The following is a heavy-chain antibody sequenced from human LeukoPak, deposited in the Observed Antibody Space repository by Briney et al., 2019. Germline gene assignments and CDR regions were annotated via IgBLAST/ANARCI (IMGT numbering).Heavy chain of an antibody. V-gene: IGHV1-69*06. CDR2: IIPIFGTA. D-gene: IGHD3-9*01. J-gene: IGHJ4*02. CDR1: GGTFSSYA. Sequence: ASVKVSCKASGGTFSSYAISWVRQAPGQGLEWMGGIIPIFGTANYAQQFQGRVTITADKSTSTAYMELSSLRSEDTAVYYCARGTGHYDILTGLPFGYWGQGTLVTVSS. CDR3: ARGTGHYDILTGLPFGY.